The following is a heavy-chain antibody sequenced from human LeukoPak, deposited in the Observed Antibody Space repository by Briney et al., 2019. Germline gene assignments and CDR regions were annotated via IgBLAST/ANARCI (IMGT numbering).Heavy chain of an antibody. J-gene: IGHJ1*01. CDR3: ASAREYYESAECYEYFHH. CDR1: GFTVGTNS. D-gene: IGHD3-16*01. CDR2: IYRGGST. Sequence: PGRSLRLSCAASGFTVGTNSMSWVRQSPGKGLEWVSVIYRGGSTYYADSVNGRFTISRDNPRNSLFLQMDSLRVEDTALYYCASAREYYESAECYEYFHHWGQGTLVTVSS. V-gene: IGHV3-53*01.